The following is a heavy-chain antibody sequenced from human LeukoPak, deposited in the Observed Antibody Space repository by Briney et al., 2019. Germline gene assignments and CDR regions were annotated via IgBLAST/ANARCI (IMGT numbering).Heavy chain of an antibody. CDR2: ISSSSSYI. D-gene: IGHD2-15*01. CDR1: GFTFSSYS. Sequence: GGSLRLSCAASGFTFSSYSMNWVRQAPGKGLEWASSISSSSSYIYYADSVKGRFTISRDNAKNSLYLQMNSLRAEDTAVYYCATDIVVVVAEDYWGQGTLVTVSS. J-gene: IGHJ4*02. CDR3: ATDIVVVVAEDY. V-gene: IGHV3-21*01.